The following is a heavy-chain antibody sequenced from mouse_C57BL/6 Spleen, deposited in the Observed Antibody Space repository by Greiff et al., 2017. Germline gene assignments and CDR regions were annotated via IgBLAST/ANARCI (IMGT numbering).Heavy chain of an antibody. CDR1: GFTFSDYG. CDR2: ISSGSSTI. Sequence: EVQVVESGGGLVKPGGSLKLSCAASGFTFSDYGMHWVRQTPEKGLEWVAYISSGSSTIYYADTVKGRFTISRDNARNTLFLQMTSLRSEDTAMYYCAGFPGCYGGSPRGYFDDWGTGTTVTVSS. CDR3: AGFPGCYGGSPRGYFDD. V-gene: IGHV5-17*01. D-gene: IGHD1-1*01. J-gene: IGHJ1*03.